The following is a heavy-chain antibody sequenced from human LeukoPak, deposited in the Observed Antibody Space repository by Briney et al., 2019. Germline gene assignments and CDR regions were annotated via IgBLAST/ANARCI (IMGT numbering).Heavy chain of an antibody. V-gene: IGHV4-38-2*02. CDR3: ARRSSNYAVVDP. Sequence: SETLSLTCTVSGYYISSAYYWGWVRQPPGKGLEWIGSIYHSGSTYYNPSLKSRVTISVDTSKNQFSLKLSSVTAADTAVYYCARRSSNYAVVDPWGQGTLVTVSS. CDR2: IYHSGST. CDR1: GYYISSAYY. D-gene: IGHD6-13*01. J-gene: IGHJ5*02.